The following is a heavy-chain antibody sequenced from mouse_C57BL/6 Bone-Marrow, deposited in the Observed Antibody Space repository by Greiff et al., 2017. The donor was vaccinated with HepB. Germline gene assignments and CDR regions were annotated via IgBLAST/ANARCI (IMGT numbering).Heavy chain of an antibody. V-gene: IGHV1-53*01. CDR1: GYTFTSYW. J-gene: IGHJ3*01. CDR3: AREGAYGNYAWFAY. CDR2: INPSNGGT. D-gene: IGHD2-1*01. Sequence: VQLQQSGTELVKPGASVKLSCKASGYTFTSYWMHWVKQRPGQGLEWIGNINPSNGGTNYNEKFRSKATLTVDKSSSTAYMQLSSLTSEDSAVYYCAREGAYGNYAWFAYWGQGTLVTVSA.